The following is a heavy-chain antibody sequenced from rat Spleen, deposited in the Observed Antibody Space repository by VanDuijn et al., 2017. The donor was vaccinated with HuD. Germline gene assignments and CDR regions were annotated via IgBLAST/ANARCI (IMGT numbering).Heavy chain of an antibody. V-gene: IGHV5-20*01. CDR1: GFTFSNYG. J-gene: IGHJ2*01. CDR2: ISYDGGST. D-gene: IGHD1-11*01. Sequence: EVQLVESGGGLVQPGRSMKLSCAASGFTFSNYGMAWVRQAPKKGLEWVAYISYDGGSTYYRDSVKGRFTISRDNAKSTLYLQMDSLRSEDTATYYCTTRPWEGHYFDYWGQGVMVTVSS. CDR3: TTRPWEGHYFDY.